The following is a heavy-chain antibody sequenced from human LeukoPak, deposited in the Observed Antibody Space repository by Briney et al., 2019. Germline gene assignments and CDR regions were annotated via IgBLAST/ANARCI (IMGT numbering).Heavy chain of an antibody. CDR2: IYYSGST. J-gene: IGHJ5*02. V-gene: IGHV4-59*12. Sequence: SETLSLTCTVSGGSISSYYWSWIRQPPGKGLEWIGYIYYSGSTNYNPSLKSRVTISVDTSKNQFSLKLSSVTAADTAVYYCASTSDCSSTSCYSNWFDPWGQGTLITVSS. CDR1: GGSISSYY. CDR3: ASTSDCSSTSCYSNWFDP. D-gene: IGHD2-2*01.